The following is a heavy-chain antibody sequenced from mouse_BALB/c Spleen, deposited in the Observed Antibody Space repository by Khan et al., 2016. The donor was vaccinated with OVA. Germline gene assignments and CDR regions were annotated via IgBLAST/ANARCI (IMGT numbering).Heavy chain of an antibody. CDR2: IKPHSGET. CDR1: GYSFTGYF. V-gene: IGHV1-20*02. D-gene: IGHD1-1*01. CDR3: ARKNGSDFDY. Sequence: VQLQQSGPELVKPGASVKISCKASGYSFTGYFMNWVMQSHGKSLEWIGRIKPHSGETLYNQKFKGKATLTVDESSRTVHMELRSLASEDSAGYYCARKNGSDFDYWGQGTPLTVSS. J-gene: IGHJ2*01.